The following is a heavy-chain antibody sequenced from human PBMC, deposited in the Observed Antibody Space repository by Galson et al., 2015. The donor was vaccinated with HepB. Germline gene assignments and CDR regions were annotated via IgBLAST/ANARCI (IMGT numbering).Heavy chain of an antibody. CDR2: ISGSDGNT. D-gene: IGHD5-12*01. Sequence: SLRLSCAASGFIFSSYAMSWVRQAPGEGLEWVSAISGSDGNTYFADSVKGRFTISRDNSKNTLYLHMNSLRAEDTAVYYCAKDRQWLRNNWFDPWGQGTLVTVSS. V-gene: IGHV3-23*01. CDR3: AKDRQWLRNNWFDP. CDR1: GFIFSSYA. J-gene: IGHJ5*02.